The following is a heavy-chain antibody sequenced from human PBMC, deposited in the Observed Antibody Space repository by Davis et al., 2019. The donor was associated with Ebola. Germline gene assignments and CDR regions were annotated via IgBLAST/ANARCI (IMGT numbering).Heavy chain of an antibody. V-gene: IGHV1-8*01. D-gene: IGHD1-1*01. CDR3: ARDQFHGNYYYYYGMDV. J-gene: IGHJ6*02. CDR1: GYTFTSYD. Sequence: ASVKVSCKASGYTFTSYDINWVRQATGQGLEWMGWMNPNSGNTGYAQKFQGRVTMTRNTSISTAYMELSSLRSEDTAVYYCARDQFHGNYYYYYGMDVWGQGTTVTVSS. CDR2: MNPNSGNT.